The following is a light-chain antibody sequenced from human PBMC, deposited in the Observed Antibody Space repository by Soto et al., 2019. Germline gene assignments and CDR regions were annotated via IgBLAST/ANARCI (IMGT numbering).Light chain of an antibody. J-gene: IGKJ1*01. Sequence: EIVLTQSPATLSLSPGERATLSCRASQSIRSPFLAWYQQKPGQAPRLFIHGASSRATGIPDRFSGSGSGTDLTPTISRLEPEDFAVYYCGSDEWTFGQGTKVE. CDR3: GSDEWT. CDR1: QSIRSPF. CDR2: GAS. V-gene: IGKV3-20*01.